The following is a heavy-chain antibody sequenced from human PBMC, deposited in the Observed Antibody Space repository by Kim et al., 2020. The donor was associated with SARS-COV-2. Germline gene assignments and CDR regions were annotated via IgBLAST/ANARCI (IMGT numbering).Heavy chain of an antibody. D-gene: IGHD6-19*01. CDR3: ARGRKQWLTYYYYYGMDV. Sequence: GGSLRLSCAASGFTFGDYGMSWVRQAPGKGLEWVSGINWNGGSTGYADSVKGRFTISRDNAKNSLYLQMNSLRAEDTALYYCARGRKQWLTYYYYYGMDVWVEGTTVTVSS. J-gene: IGHJ6*04. V-gene: IGHV3-20*04. CDR2: INWNGGST. CDR1: GFTFGDYG.